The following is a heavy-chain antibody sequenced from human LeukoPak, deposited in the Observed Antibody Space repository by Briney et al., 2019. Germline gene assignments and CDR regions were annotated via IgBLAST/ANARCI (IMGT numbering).Heavy chain of an antibody. CDR2: IYYSGST. V-gene: IGHV4-59*01. CDR3: ARLGATGTTMWFDP. CDR1: GGSISSYY. J-gene: IGHJ5*02. D-gene: IGHD1-1*01. Sequence: SETLSLTCTVSGGSISSYYWSWIRQPPGKGLEWIGYIYYSGSTNYNPSLKSRVTISVDTSKNQFSLKLSSVTAADTAVYYCARLGATGTTMWFDPWGQGTLVTVSS.